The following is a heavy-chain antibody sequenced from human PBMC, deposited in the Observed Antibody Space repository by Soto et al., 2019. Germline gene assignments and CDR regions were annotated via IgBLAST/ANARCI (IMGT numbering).Heavy chain of an antibody. CDR2: ISADGTFK. CDR1: GFSFSSYG. CDR3: AKDYGPKAPYPYSNTHTDF. J-gene: IGHJ4*02. D-gene: IGHD6-13*01. Sequence: QRQLVDSGGGVVQPGRSLRLSCEASGFSFSSYGMHWVRQAPGKGLEWVAVISADGTFKDYADSVKGRFTISRDNSENTLFLQMNSLGPNDTAVYYCAKDYGPKAPYPYSNTHTDFWGLGTRVTVSS. V-gene: IGHV3-30*18.